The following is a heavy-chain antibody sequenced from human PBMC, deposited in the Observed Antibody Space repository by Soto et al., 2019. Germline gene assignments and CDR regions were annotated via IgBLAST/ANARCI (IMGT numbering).Heavy chain of an antibody. Sequence: QVQLVQSGGEVKKPGASVNVSCKASGYTFTSYGICWVRQAPGQGLEWMGWVSSNNGNTEYAQKIQDRVTMTTDTYTNTAYMELRNLRSDDTAIYYCARDGGFSRGCDFWGQGTLLTVSS. CDR3: ARDGGFSRGCDF. CDR1: GYTFTSYG. J-gene: IGHJ4*02. V-gene: IGHV1-18*04. D-gene: IGHD5-18*01. CDR2: VSSNNGNT.